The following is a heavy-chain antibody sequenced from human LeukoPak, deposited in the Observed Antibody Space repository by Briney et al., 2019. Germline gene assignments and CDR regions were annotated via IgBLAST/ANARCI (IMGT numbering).Heavy chain of an antibody. J-gene: IGHJ4*02. CDR1: GFTFRNYA. CDR3: ANIPPFDYGDYAIRLD. V-gene: IGHV3-23*01. D-gene: IGHD4-17*01. CDR2: IRNFGET. Sequence: PGASLRLSCAASGFTFRNYAMAWVRQAPGKGLEWASSIRNFGETHYADSVRGRFIISRDNSQNTLYLQMNSLRAEDSALYYCANIPPFDYGDYAIRLDWGQGTLVTVSS.